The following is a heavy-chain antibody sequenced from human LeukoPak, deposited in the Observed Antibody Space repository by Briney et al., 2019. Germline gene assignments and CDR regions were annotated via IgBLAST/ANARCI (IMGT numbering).Heavy chain of an antibody. CDR2: FDPEDGET. CDR1: GYTLTELS. V-gene: IGHV1-24*01. Sequence: ASVKVSCKVSGYTLTELSMHWVRQAPGKGLEWMGGFDPEDGETIYAQKFQGRVTMTEDTSTDTAYMELSSLRSEDTAVYYCRCSIAVASFVDFWGQGTLVTASS. J-gene: IGHJ4*02. CDR3: RCSIAVASFVDF. D-gene: IGHD6-19*01.